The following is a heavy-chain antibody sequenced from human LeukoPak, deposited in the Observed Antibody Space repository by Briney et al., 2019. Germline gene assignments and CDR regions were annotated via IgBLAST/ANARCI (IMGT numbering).Heavy chain of an antibody. CDR2: ISAGNGNT. CDR1: GYTFTSYA. D-gene: IGHD2-2*01. CDR3: ARGGDIVVVPAFDP. V-gene: IGHV1-3*01. J-gene: IGHJ5*02. Sequence: ASVTVSCKASGYTFTSYAIHWVRQAPGQRLEWMGWISAGNGNTKYSQNFQGRVTFISNTSATTAFMELSSLRSEDTAVYYCARGGDIVVVPAFDPWGQGTLVTVSS.